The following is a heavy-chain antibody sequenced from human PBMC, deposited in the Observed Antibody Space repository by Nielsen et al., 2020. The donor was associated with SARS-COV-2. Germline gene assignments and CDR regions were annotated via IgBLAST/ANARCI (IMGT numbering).Heavy chain of an antibody. V-gene: IGHV4-4*02. CDR1: GGSISSNNW. J-gene: IGHJ4*02. CDR2: INHSGST. Sequence: SETLSLTCAVSGGSISSNNWWTWVRQPPGKGLEWIGEINHSGSTNYNPSLKSRVTISVDTSKNQFSLKLSSVTAADTAVYYCARGGAIYSSSWPSRYWGQGTLVTVSS. CDR3: ARGGAIYSSSWPSRY. D-gene: IGHD6-13*01.